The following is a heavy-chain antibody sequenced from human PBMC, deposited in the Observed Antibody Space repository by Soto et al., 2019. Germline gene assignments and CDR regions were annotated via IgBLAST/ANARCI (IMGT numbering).Heavy chain of an antibody. CDR2: ISYDGSNK. Sequence: PGGSLRLSCAASGFTFSSYAMHWVRQAPGKGLEWVAVISYDGSNKYYADSVKGRFTISRDNSKNTLCLQMNSLRAEDTAVYYCARDPLPNAYGISTFCYRLPWFDPWGKGALVTVSS. V-gene: IGHV3-30-3*01. D-gene: IGHD2-2*01. CDR3: ARDPLPNAYGISTFCYRLPWFDP. CDR1: GFTFSSYA. J-gene: IGHJ5*02.